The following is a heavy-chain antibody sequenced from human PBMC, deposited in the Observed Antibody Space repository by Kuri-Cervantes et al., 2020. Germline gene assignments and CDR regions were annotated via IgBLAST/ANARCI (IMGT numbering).Heavy chain of an antibody. CDR1: GFTFTGYY. J-gene: IGHJ4*02. D-gene: IGHD1-1*01. CDR2: INPNSGVT. Sequence: ASVKVSCKASGFTFTGYYIHWVRQAPGQGLEWMGWINPNSGVTMYAQNFQGRVTMTRDTSISTAYMELSRLRSDDTAVYYCARDNEAPRVPLDYWGQGTLVTVSS. CDR3: ARDNEAPRVPLDY. V-gene: IGHV1-2*02.